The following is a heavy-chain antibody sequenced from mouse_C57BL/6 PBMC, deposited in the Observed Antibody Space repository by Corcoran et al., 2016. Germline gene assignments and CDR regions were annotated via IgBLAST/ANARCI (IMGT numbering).Heavy chain of an antibody. J-gene: IGHJ3*01. CDR2: ISYDGSN. CDR3: ARDFGRRRFAY. V-gene: IGHV3-6*01. Sequence: DVQLQESGPGLVKPSQSLSLTCSVTGYSITSGYYWNWIRQFPGNKLEWMGYISYDGSNNYNPSLKNRISITRDTSKNQFFLKLNSVTTEDTATYYCARDFGRRRFAYWGQGTLVTVSA. CDR1: GYSITSGYY.